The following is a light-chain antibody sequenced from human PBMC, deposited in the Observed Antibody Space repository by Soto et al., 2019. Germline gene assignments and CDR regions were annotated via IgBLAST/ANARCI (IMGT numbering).Light chain of an antibody. V-gene: IGLV2-14*01. J-gene: IGLJ1*01. CDR3: SSYTTTDPYV. Sequence: QSALTQPASVSGSPGQSITISCTGTSSDVGAYDYVSWYQQHPGKAPKYLIYEVSNRPSGISDRFSGSKSDTTASLTISALQAEDEADYYCSSYTTTDPYVFGTGTKVTVL. CDR2: EVS. CDR1: SSDVGAYDY.